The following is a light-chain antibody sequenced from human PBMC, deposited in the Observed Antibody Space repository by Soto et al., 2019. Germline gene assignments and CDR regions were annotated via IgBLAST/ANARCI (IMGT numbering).Light chain of an antibody. J-gene: IGKJ3*01. CDR1: QSVSAN. CDR3: QQYGNAPFT. V-gene: IGKV3-20*01. CDR2: GAS. Sequence: TQLPATLSVATEEVATLSFMASQSVSANLAWYQQKPGQAPRLLIYGASSRATGIPDRFSGSGSGTDFTLTISRLEPEDFAVYYCQQYGNAPFTFGPGTKVDIK.